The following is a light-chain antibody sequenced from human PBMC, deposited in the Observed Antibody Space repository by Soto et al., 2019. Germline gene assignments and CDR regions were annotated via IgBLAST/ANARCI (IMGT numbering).Light chain of an antibody. CDR1: QSVSSSY. Sequence: EIVLTQSPGTLSLSPGERATLSCRASQSVSSSYLAWYQQKPGQAPRLLIYGASSRATGIPDRFSGSGSGTDFTLTISRLEPEDFAVDYCQQYGSSPWTIGRGTKVEIK. CDR3: QQYGSSPWT. CDR2: GAS. V-gene: IGKV3-20*01. J-gene: IGKJ1*01.